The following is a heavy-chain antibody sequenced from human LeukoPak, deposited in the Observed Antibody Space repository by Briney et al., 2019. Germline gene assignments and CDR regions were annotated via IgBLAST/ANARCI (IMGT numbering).Heavy chain of an antibody. D-gene: IGHD6-13*01. CDR3: AHSRYTSSWYNPVGDY. V-gene: IGHV2-5*02. CDR1: GFSLSTSGVG. Sequence: SGLTLVNPTQTLMLTCTFSGFSLSTSGVGVGWIRQPPGKALEWLALIYWDDDKRYSPSLKTRLTITKDTSKNQVVLTMTNMDPVDTATYYCAHSRYTSSWYNPVGDYWGQGTLVTVSS. J-gene: IGHJ4*02. CDR2: IYWDDDK.